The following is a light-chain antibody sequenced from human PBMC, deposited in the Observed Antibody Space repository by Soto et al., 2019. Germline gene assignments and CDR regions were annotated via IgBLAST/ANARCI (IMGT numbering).Light chain of an antibody. CDR3: HQYGGSART. CDR1: QSVSSNY. CDR2: GVS. V-gene: IGKV3-20*01. J-gene: IGKJ1*01. Sequence: EIVLTQSPGTLSLSPGERATLFCRASQSVSSNYLNWFQQKPGQAPRLLIYGVSSRATGIPDRFSGSGAGTDFTLAISRLEPEDFAGYYCHQYGGSARTFGQGTKVEIK.